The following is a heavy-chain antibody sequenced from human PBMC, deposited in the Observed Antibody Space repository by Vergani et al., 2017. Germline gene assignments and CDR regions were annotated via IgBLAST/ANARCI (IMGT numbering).Heavy chain of an antibody. D-gene: IGHD5-12*01. V-gene: IGHV3-43D*03. CDR2: IPWDGGSA. J-gene: IGHJ6*02. CDR3: AKARDSGYDYLRDMDV. CDR1: GFNFDDYD. Sequence: EVHLVESGGLVVQPGGSLRLSCAASGFNFDDYDMHWVRQSPGKGLEWVSLIPWDGGSAYYADSVKGRFTISRDNRKNSLYLQMNSLTVEDTGVYFCAKARDSGYDYLRDMDVWGQGTTVTVSS.